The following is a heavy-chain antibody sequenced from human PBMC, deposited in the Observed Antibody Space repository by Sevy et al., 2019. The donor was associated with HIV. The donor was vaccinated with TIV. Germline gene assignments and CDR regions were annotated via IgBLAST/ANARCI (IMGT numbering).Heavy chain of an antibody. Sequence: SETLSLTCAVYGGSSSDYYWRWIRQPPGKGLEWIGEINHSGTTSYNPSLKSRVIISVDTSKNQFSLKLTSVTAADTAVYYCARGHLNLVTGYPYYYYGMDVWGQGTPVTVSS. J-gene: IGHJ6*02. V-gene: IGHV4-34*01. CDR2: INHSGTT. CDR3: ARGHLNLVTGYPYYYYGMDV. CDR1: GGSSSDYY. D-gene: IGHD5-18*01.